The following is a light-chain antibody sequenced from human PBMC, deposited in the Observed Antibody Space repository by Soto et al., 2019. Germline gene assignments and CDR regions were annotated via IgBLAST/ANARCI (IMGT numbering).Light chain of an antibody. J-gene: IGLJ1*01. CDR2: GNN. V-gene: IGLV1-40*01. CDR1: SSNIGGVYD. Sequence: QAVLTQPPSVSGAPGQRVAISCTGTSSNIGGVYDAHWYQQVPGTAPKLLIYGNNNRPAGVPDRFSGSNSGTSASLAITGLQPEDEADYYCQSYDSSLSRYVFGTGTKVTVL. CDR3: QSYDSSLSRYV.